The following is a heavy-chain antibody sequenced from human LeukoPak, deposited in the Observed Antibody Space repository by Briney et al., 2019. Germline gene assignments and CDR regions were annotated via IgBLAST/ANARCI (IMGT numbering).Heavy chain of an antibody. Sequence: GGSLRLSCAASGFTFSSYEMNWVRQAPGKGLEWVSYVSSSGSTIYYADSVKGRFTISRDNAKNSLYLRMNSLRAEDTAVYYCARDLGIAAAGNYYYHGMDVWGQGTTVTVSS. J-gene: IGHJ6*02. CDR2: VSSSGSTI. CDR3: ARDLGIAAAGNYYYHGMDV. D-gene: IGHD6-13*01. V-gene: IGHV3-48*03. CDR1: GFTFSSYE.